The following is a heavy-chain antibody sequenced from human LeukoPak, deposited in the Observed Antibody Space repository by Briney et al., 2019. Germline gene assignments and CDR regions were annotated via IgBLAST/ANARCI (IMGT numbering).Heavy chain of an antibody. CDR3: ARVDSSSWYVDSHYYYYYGTDV. D-gene: IGHD6-13*01. J-gene: IGHJ6*02. Sequence: SETLSLTCTVSGGSISSYYWSWIRQPPGKGLEWVGYIYYSGSTNYNPSLKSRVTISVDTSKNQFSLKLSSVTAADTAVYYCARVDSSSWYVDSHYYYYYGTDVWGQGTTVTVSS. V-gene: IGHV4-59*01. CDR1: GGSISSYY. CDR2: IYYSGST.